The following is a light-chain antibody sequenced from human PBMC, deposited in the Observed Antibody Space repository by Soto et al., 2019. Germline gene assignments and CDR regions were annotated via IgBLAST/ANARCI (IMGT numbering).Light chain of an antibody. CDR2: GAS. CDR1: QSVSSN. V-gene: IGKV3-15*01. Sequence: EIVMTQSPATLSVSPGERATLSCRASQSVSSNLAWYQQKPGQAPRLLIYGASTRATGIPARFSGSGSGTESTLPIGALQSEDFAFYSCRKYNNWPPYPFGKGTKLG. CDR3: RKYNNWPPYP. J-gene: IGKJ2*01.